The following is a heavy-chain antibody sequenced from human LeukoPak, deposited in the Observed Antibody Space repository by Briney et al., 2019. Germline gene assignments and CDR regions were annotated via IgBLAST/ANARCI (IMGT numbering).Heavy chain of an antibody. V-gene: IGHV1-46*01. CDR2: INPSGGST. Sequence: ASVKVSCKASRYTFTGYYMHWVRQAPGQGLEWMGWINPSGGSTSYAQKFQGRVTMTRDMSTSTVYMELSSLRSEDTAVYYCARGRTSYCSSTSCHNWFDPWGQGTLVTVSS. CDR1: RYTFTGYY. CDR3: ARGRTSYCSSTSCHNWFDP. D-gene: IGHD2-2*01. J-gene: IGHJ5*02.